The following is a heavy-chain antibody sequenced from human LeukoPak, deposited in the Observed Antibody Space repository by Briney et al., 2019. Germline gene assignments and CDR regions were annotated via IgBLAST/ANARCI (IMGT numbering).Heavy chain of an antibody. CDR1: GGSISSGDYY. J-gene: IGHJ4*02. CDR3: ARDRHGWSGYYFDY. V-gene: IGHV4-30-4*01. CDR2: IYYSGST. D-gene: IGHD3-3*01. Sequence: SQTLSLTCTVSGGSISSGDYYWGWIRQPPGKGLEWIGYIYYSGSTYYNPSLKSRVTISVDTSKNQFSLKLSSVTAADTAVYYCARDRHGWSGYYFDYWGQGTLVTVSS.